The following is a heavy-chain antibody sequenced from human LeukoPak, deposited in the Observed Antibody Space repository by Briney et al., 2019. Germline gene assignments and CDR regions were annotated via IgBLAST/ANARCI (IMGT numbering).Heavy chain of an antibody. J-gene: IGHJ4*02. Sequence: GGSLRLSCVVSGFTFSTYTMNWVRQAPGKGLEWVSSISSGSRDIYYADSLKGRFTISRDNAKNSLYLQMNSLRAEDTAVYYCARDHVTPGLLFDYWGQGNLVTVSS. CDR1: GFTFSTYT. CDR2: ISSGSRDI. V-gene: IGHV3-21*01. CDR3: ARDHVTPGLLFDY. D-gene: IGHD2-21*01.